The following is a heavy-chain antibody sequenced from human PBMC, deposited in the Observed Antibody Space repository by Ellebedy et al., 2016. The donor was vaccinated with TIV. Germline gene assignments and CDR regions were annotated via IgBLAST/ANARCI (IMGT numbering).Heavy chain of an antibody. CDR2: INSSSSTI. Sequence: PAGSLRLSCAASGFAFTHYNLTLIPQAPGKGLEWVSYINSSSSTIYYADSVKARFTISRDKAEISLYLQMNSLRDEDTAVHYCARRGTAVTNFDCWGQGTLVTVSS. CDR1: GFAFTHYN. D-gene: IGHD3-10*01. CDR3: ARRGTAVTNFDC. V-gene: IGHV3-48*02. J-gene: IGHJ4*02.